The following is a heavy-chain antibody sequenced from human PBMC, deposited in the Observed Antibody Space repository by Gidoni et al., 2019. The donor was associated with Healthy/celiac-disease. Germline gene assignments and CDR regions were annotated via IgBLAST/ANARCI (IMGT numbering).Heavy chain of an antibody. J-gene: IGHJ4*02. CDR1: GFMFDEYD. CDR2: ISWNSGSI. CDR3: AKDTYSGYSSGWHFDY. D-gene: IGHD6-19*01. Sequence: EVQLVESGGGLVQPGRSLRLSCAASGFMFDEYDMHWVRQAPGKGLEWVSGISWNSGSIGYADSVKGRFTISRDNAKNSLYLQMNSLRAEDTALYYCAKDTYSGYSSGWHFDYWGQGTLVTVSS. V-gene: IGHV3-9*01.